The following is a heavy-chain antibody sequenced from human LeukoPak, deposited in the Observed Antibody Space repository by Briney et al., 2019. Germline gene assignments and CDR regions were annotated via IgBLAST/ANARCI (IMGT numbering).Heavy chain of an antibody. CDR3: AKTGERDY. V-gene: IGHV3-7*01. CDR1: GFTFNKSW. Sequence: GGSLRLSCAASGFTFNKSWMSWVRQAPGKGPEWVANIKEDGTQKYFVDSVRGRFTISRDNAENSLYLQMNSLRDEDTAVYYCAKTGERDYWGRGTLVTVSS. D-gene: IGHD7-27*01. CDR2: IKEDGTQK. J-gene: IGHJ4*02.